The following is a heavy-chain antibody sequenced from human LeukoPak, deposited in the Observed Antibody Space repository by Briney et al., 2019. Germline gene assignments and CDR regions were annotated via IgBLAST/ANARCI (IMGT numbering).Heavy chain of an antibody. CDR1: GYSFTNHW. CDR3: ARARQSGSYAGFAH. J-gene: IGHJ4*02. CDR2: IYPGDSDT. D-gene: IGHD3-16*01. Sequence: GESLKITCQGSGYSFTNHWIAWVRQMPGKGLEWMGIIYPGDSDTRVSPSFRGRVTMSADKSVSTAHLQLNNLKASDTAMYYCARARQSGSYAGFAHWGPGTLVTVSS. V-gene: IGHV5-51*01.